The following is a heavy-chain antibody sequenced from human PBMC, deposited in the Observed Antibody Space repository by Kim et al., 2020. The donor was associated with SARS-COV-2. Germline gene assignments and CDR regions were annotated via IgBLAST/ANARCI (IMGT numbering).Heavy chain of an antibody. Sequence: SETLSLTCSFSNDSCSSDAYYLSWVRHPPGYGLVCIGYIFNIWGSRYNPSLKRRLIISFDTSKNQFSLRLSSVTAAVTSLIYCTRVGVLSSSLVWFDS. J-gene: IGHJ5*01. CDR1: NDSCSSDAYY. CDR3: TRVGVLSSSLVWFDS. D-gene: IGHD6-13*01. V-gene: IGHV4-30-4*01. CDR2: IFNIWGS.